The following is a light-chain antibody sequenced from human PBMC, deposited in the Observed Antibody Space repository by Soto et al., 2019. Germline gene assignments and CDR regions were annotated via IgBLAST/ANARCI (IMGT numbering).Light chain of an antibody. CDR2: EVS. CDR1: STDVGDSNH. V-gene: IGLV2-14*01. Sequence: QSVLTQPASVSGSPGQSITISCTGTSTDVGDSNHVSWYQHHPGKAPKLIIYEVSYRPSRVSNRFSGSKSAYTASLTISGLQAEDEADYYCNSQTTSGIRVFGTGTKVTVL. J-gene: IGLJ1*01. CDR3: NSQTTSGIRV.